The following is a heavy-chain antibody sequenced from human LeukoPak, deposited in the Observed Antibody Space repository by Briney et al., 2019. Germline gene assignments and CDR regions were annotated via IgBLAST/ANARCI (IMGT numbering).Heavy chain of an antibody. D-gene: IGHD2-2*01. Sequence: SETLSLTCTVSGGSISSGDYYWSWIRQPPGKGLEWIGYMYYSGSTYCNPSLKSRVTMSVDTSKNHFPLKLSSVTAADTAAYSRARDSAARHAFDIWGPRTMVTVSS. CDR2: MYYSGST. V-gene: IGHV4-30-4*01. J-gene: IGHJ3*02. CDR1: GGSISSGDYY. CDR3: ARDSAARHAFDI.